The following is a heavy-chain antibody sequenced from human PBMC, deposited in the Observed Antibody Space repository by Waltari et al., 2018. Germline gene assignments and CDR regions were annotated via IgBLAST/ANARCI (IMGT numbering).Heavy chain of an antibody. CDR3: ARHALQYFDFDY. V-gene: IGHV4-59*08. CDR1: GGSISSYY. Sequence: QVQLQESGPGLVKPSETLSLTCTVSGGSISSYYWSWIRQPPGKGLEWIGYIYYSGSTNYNPALKSRVTISVDTSKNQFSLKLSSVTAADTAVYYCARHALQYFDFDYWGQGTLVTVSS. D-gene: IGHD4-4*01. J-gene: IGHJ4*02. CDR2: IYYSGST.